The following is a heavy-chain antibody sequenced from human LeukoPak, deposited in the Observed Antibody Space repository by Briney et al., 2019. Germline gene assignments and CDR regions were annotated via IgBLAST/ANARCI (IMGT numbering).Heavy chain of an antibody. CDR1: GYTFTSYD. V-gene: IGHV1-8*01. J-gene: IGHJ5*02. CDR3: ARALGYYDSSGYPP. CDR2: MNPNSGNT. Sequence: ASVTVSCTASGYTFTSYDINWVRQATGQGLEWMGWMNPNSGNTGYAQKFQGRVTMTRNTSISTAYMELSSLRSEDTAVYYCARALGYYDSSGYPPWGQGTLVTVSS. D-gene: IGHD3-22*01.